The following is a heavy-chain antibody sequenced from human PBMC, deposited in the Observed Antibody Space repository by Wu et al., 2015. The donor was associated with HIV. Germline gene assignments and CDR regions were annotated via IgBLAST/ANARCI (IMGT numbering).Heavy chain of an antibody. J-gene: IGHJ4*02. D-gene: IGHD3-9*01. V-gene: IGHV1-8*01. CDR2: MNPDNGNT. Sequence: QVQLVQSGAEVKKPGASVRVSCQASGYIFSNYDINWVRQAPGQGLEWMGWMNPDNGNTAFAQKFQGRVTMTRNTSISTAYMELRSLRFDDAAVYYCARGLTGPMMTGALHYWGQGTLVAVSP. CDR3: ARGLTGPMMTGALHY. CDR1: GYIFSNYD.